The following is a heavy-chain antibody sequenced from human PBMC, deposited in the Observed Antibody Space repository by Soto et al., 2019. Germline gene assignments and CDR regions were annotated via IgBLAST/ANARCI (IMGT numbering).Heavy chain of an antibody. CDR3: AYCSGGSCYSGVPYYFDY. CDR1: GYTFTSYN. CDR2: MNPNSGNT. J-gene: IGHJ4*02. V-gene: IGHV1-8*01. Sequence: ASVKVSCKASGYTFTSYNINWVRQATGQGLEWMGWMNPNSGNTGYAQKFQGRVTMTRDTSISTAYMELSSLRSEDTAVYYCAYCSGGSCYSGVPYYFDYWGQGTLVTVSS. D-gene: IGHD2-15*01.